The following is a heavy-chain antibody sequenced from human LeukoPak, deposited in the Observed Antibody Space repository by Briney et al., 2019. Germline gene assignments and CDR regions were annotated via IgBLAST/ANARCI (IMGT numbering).Heavy chain of an antibody. CDR3: AGLYGSGSYNY. CDR1: GFTFSSYS. V-gene: IGHV3-21*01. J-gene: IGHJ4*02. CDR2: ISSSSSYI. Sequence: GGSLRLSCAASGFTFSSYSMNWVRQAPGKGLEWVSSISSSSSYIYYADSVKGRFTISRDNAKNPLYLQMNSLRAEDTAVYYCAGLYGSGSYNYWGQGTLVTVSS. D-gene: IGHD3-10*01.